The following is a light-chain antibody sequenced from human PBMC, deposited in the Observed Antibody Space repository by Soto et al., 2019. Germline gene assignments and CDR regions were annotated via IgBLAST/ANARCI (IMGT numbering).Light chain of an antibody. CDR3: QHYNSYPVT. V-gene: IGKV1-5*03. CDR1: QTISSW. Sequence: DIQMTQSPSTLSASVGDRVTITCRASQTISSWLAWYQQKPGKAPKLLIYKASSLESGVPSRFGGSGSGTEFTLTISSLQPDDFATYYCQHYNSYPVTFGQGTKVDIK. J-gene: IGKJ1*01. CDR2: KAS.